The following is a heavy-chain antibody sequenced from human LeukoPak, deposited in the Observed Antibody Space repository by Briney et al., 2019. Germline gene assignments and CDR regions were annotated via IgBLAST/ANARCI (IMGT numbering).Heavy chain of an antibody. Sequence: SETLSLTCAVSGGSISSGGYSWSWIRQPPGKGLEWIGYIYHSGSTNYNPSLKSRVTISVDTSKNQFSLKLSSVTAADTAVYYCARAYGYCSSTSCPDERLFDYWGQGTLVTVSS. CDR2: IYHSGST. V-gene: IGHV4-30-2*01. CDR3: ARAYGYCSSTSCPDERLFDY. CDR1: GGSISSGGYS. J-gene: IGHJ4*02. D-gene: IGHD2-2*01.